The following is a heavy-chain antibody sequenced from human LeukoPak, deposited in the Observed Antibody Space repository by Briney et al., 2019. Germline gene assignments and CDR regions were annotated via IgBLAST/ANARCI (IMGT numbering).Heavy chain of an antibody. V-gene: IGHV1-69*05. J-gene: IGHJ4*02. Sequence: SVKVSCKASGGSFSSYAISCVRQAPGQGLEWMGGIIPMFGSANYAQKFQDRVKITTDESTTTVYMELSSLRSEVTAVHFCARSRILRGGRGGYYFDLWGQGTLVSVSS. D-gene: IGHD2-15*01. CDR3: ARSRILRGGRGGYYFDL. CDR1: GGSFSSYA. CDR2: IIPMFGSA.